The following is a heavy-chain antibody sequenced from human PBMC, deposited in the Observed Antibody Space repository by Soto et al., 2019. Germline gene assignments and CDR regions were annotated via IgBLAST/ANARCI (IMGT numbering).Heavy chain of an antibody. V-gene: IGHV3-23*01. D-gene: IGHD4-17*01. J-gene: IGHJ6*03. CDR2: ISGSGGST. CDR1: GFTFSSYA. CDR3: ANLNHDYGDYVWLSSYYYYYMDV. Sequence: PGGSLRLSYAASGFTFSSYAMSWVRQAPGKGLEWVSAISGSGGSTYYADSVKGRFTISRDNSKNTLYLQMNSLRAEDTAVYYCANLNHDYGDYVWLSSYYYYYMDVWGKGTTVTVSS.